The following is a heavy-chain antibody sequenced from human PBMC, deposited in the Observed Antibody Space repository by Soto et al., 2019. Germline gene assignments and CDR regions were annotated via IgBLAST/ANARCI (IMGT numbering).Heavy chain of an antibody. D-gene: IGHD1-7*01. CDR3: ARLGGNWNYYFDY. CDR2: IYYSGST. J-gene: IGHJ4*02. Sequence: SETLSLTCTVSGGSISSYYWSWIRQPPRKGLEWIGYIYYSGSTNYNPSLKSRVTISVDTSKNQFSLKLSSVTAADTAVYYCARLGGNWNYYFDYWGQGTLVTVSS. CDR1: GGSISSYY. V-gene: IGHV4-59*01.